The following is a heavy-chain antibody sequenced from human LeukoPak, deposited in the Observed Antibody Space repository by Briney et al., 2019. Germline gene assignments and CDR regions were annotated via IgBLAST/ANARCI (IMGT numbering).Heavy chain of an antibody. V-gene: IGHV1-18*01. CDR2: VSGYNGNT. D-gene: IGHD3-22*01. CDR3: AKDIHPVLDSSASCCFDY. CDR1: GYPFSRHG. Sequence: ASVKVFCKTSGYPFSRHGITWVRQAPGQGLELMGWVSGYNGNTNYAQNVQGRVTMTTDTSTNTAYMELRRLRSDDTAVYYCAKDIHPVLDSSASCCFDYWGQGTPVTVSS. J-gene: IGHJ4*02.